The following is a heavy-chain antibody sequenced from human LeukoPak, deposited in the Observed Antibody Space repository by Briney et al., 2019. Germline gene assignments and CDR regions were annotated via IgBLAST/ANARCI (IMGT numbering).Heavy chain of an antibody. CDR1: GGTFSSYA. J-gene: IGHJ4*02. V-gene: IGHV1-69*05. D-gene: IGHD1-26*01. CDR2: IIPIFGTA. Sequence: GSSVKVSCKASGGTFSSYAISWVRQAPGQGLEWVGGIIPIFGTANYAQKFQGRVTITTDESTSTAYMELSSLRSEDTAVYYCARDAGDGSCLDYWGQGTLVTVSS. CDR3: ARDAGDGSCLDY.